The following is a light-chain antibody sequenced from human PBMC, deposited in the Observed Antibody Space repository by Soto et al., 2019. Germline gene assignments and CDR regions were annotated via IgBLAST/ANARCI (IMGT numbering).Light chain of an antibody. CDR2: DAS. CDR3: QQYGYSPWT. Sequence: EIVLTQSPATLFLSPGERATLSCRASQSVSSYLAWYQQKPGQAPRLLIYDASNRATGIPARFSGSGSGTDFTLTISSLEPEDFALYYCQQYGYSPWTFGLGTKVEIK. J-gene: IGKJ1*01. V-gene: IGKV3-11*01. CDR1: QSVSSY.